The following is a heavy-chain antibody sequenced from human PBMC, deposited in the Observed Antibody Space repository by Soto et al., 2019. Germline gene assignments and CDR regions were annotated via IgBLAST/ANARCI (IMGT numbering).Heavy chain of an antibody. D-gene: IGHD1-1*01. Sequence: SETLSLTCAVYGGSFSGYYWSWIRQPPGKGLEWIGEINHSGSTNYNPSLKSRVTISVDTSKNQFSLKLSSVTAADTAVYYCARDGYNWNDGYYYGMDVWGQGTTVTVSS. CDR2: INHSGST. V-gene: IGHV4-34*01. CDR1: GGSFSGYY. CDR3: ARDGYNWNDGYYYGMDV. J-gene: IGHJ6*02.